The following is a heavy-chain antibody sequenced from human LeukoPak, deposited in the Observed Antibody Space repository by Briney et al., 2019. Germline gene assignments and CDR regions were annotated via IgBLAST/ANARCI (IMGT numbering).Heavy chain of an antibody. CDR2: IYHSGST. Sequence: SETLSLTCTVSGYSISSGYYWGWIRQPPGKGLEWIGSIYHSGSTYYNPSLKSRVTISVDTSKNQFSLKLSSVTAADTAVYYCARSRAAAGRVDYWGQGTLVTVSS. CDR3: ARSRAAAGRVDY. V-gene: IGHV4-38-2*02. D-gene: IGHD6-13*01. CDR1: GYSISSGYY. J-gene: IGHJ4*02.